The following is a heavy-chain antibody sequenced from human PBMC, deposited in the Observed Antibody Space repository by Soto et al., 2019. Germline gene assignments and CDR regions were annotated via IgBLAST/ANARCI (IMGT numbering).Heavy chain of an antibody. CDR1: GYSFTSYW. D-gene: IGHD2-15*01. V-gene: IGHV5-51*01. CDR2: IYPGDSDT. Sequence: GESLKISCKGSGYSFTSYWIGWVRQMPGKGLEWMGIIYPGDSDTRYSPSFQGQVTISADKSTSTAYLQWSSLKASDTAMYYCARSQYCSGGSCDNAEYFQHWGQGTLVTVSS. J-gene: IGHJ1*01. CDR3: ARSQYCSGGSCDNAEYFQH.